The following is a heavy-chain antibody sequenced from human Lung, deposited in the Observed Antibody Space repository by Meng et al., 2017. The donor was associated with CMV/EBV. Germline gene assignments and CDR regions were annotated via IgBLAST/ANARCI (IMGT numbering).Heavy chain of an antibody. D-gene: IGHD3-9*01. V-gene: IGHV1-2*02. CDR1: GYTFTGYY. Sequence: ASVKVSXNASGYTFTGYYMHWVRQAPGQGLEWMGWINPNSGGTNYAQKFQGRVTMTRDTSISTAYMELSRLRSDDTAVYYCARGVNYDILTGPWGQGTRVNGAS. J-gene: IGHJ5*02. CDR3: ARGVNYDILTGP. CDR2: INPNSGGT.